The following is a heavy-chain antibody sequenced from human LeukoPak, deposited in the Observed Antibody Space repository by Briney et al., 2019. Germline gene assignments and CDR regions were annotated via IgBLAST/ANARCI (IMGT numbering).Heavy chain of an antibody. CDR2: IYTSGST. CDR1: GGSISSGSYY. D-gene: IGHD6-19*01. J-gene: IGHJ4*02. CDR3: ARDRGYSGWYESLFDY. Sequence: PSQTLSLTCTVSGGSISSGSYYWSWLRPPAGQGLEWIGRIYTSGSTNSNPSLKSRVTISVDTTKNQFSLKLSSVTAADTAVYYCARDRGYSGWYESLFDYWGQGTLVTVSS. V-gene: IGHV4-61*02.